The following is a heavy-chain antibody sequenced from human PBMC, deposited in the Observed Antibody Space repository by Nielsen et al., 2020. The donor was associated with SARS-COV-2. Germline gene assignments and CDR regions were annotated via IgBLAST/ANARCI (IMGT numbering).Heavy chain of an antibody. CDR2: ISYDGSNK. Sequence: GGSLRLSCVASGFTFNNYGMHWVRQAPGRGLEWVAVISYDGSNKYYADSVKGRFSISRHNSKNTLYLQMNSLRAEDTAVYYCARSTGSSGWYLSWFDPWGQGTLVTVSS. V-gene: IGHV3-30*03. CDR3: ARSTGSSGWYLSWFDP. D-gene: IGHD6-19*01. J-gene: IGHJ5*02. CDR1: GFTFNNYG.